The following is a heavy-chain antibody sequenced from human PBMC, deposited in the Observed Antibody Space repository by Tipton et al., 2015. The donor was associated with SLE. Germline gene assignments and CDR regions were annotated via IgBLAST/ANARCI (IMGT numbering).Heavy chain of an antibody. CDR1: GGSISSSSYY. Sequence: TLSLTCTVSGGSISSSSYYWGWIRQPPGKGLEWIGSIYYSGSTYYNPSLKSRVTISVGTSKNQFSLKLSSVTAADTAVYYCARAPQGGDYVEAFDIWGQGTMVTVSS. J-gene: IGHJ3*02. D-gene: IGHD4-17*01. CDR3: ARAPQGGDYVEAFDI. V-gene: IGHV4-39*07. CDR2: IYYSGST.